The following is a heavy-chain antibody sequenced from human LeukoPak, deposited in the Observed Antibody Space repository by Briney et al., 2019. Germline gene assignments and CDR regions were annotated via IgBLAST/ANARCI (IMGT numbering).Heavy chain of an antibody. J-gene: IGHJ4*02. CDR1: GFTFSSYA. Sequence: GGSLRLSCAASGFTFSSYAMHGVRRAPGRGVEWVALISYDGSNTYYADSVNGRFTISRDNSKNTLYLQMNSLRPEDTAVYYCARGSPSAGWFDYFDYWGQGSLVTVSS. CDR2: ISYDGSNT. CDR3: ARGSPSAGWFDYFDY. D-gene: IGHD3-10*01. V-gene: IGHV3-30-3*01.